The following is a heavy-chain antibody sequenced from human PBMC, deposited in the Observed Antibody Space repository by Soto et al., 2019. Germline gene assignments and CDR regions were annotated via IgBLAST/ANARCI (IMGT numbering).Heavy chain of an antibody. V-gene: IGHV2-5*01. Sequence: SGPTLVNPTQTLTLTCTFSGFSLSSSGVGVGWIRQPPGKALDWLALIYWNDDKRYSPSLKSRLTITKDTPKNQVVLTMTNMDPVDTARDHCANSYGGEFHYWGQGTLVTVSS. J-gene: IGHJ4*02. CDR2: IYWNDDK. D-gene: IGHD3-10*01. CDR3: ANSYGGEFHY. CDR1: GFSLSSSGVG.